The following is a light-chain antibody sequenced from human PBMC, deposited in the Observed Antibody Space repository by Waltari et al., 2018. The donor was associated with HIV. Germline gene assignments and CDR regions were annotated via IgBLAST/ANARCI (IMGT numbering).Light chain of an antibody. V-gene: IGLV1-51*02. CDR1: SSNVGKRP. J-gene: IGLJ2*01. CDR3: GAWDDSLRAGI. CDR2: ENY. Sequence: QSLLTQPPSVSAAPGQRVTISCSGSSSNVGKRPVSWYQQFPGAAPKLLIYENYQRPSDIPDRFSGSKSGSSATLDITGLQAEDEADYYCGAWDDSLRAGIFGGGTKLSVL.